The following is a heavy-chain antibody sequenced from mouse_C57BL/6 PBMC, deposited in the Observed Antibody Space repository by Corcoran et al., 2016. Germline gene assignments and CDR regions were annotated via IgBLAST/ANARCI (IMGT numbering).Heavy chain of an antibody. Sequence: QIQLVQSGPELKKPGETVKISCKASGYTFTTYGMSWVKQAPGKGLKWMGWINTYSGVPTYADDFKGRFAFSLETSASTAYLQINNLKNEDTATYFCARESEYYFDYWGQGTTLTVSS. J-gene: IGHJ2*01. CDR2: INTYSGVP. CDR3: ARESEYYFDY. V-gene: IGHV9-3*01. CDR1: GYTFTTYG.